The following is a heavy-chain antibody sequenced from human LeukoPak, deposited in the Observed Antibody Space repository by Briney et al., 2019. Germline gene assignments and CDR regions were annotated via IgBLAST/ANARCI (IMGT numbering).Heavy chain of an antibody. J-gene: IGHJ4*02. CDR2: IEYTGST. V-gene: IGHV4-59*01. CDR3: ARGPNYYDSSGLGY. CDR1: GGSSSSFY. D-gene: IGHD3-22*01. Sequence: SETLSLTCTVSGGSSSSFYWSWLRQPPGKGLEWIGYIEYTGSTNYNPSLKSRVTISVDTSKNQFSLKLSSVTAADTAVYYCARGPNYYDSSGLGYWGQGTLVTVSS.